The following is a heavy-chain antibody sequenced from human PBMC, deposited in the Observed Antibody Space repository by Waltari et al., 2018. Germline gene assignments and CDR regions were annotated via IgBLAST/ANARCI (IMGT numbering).Heavy chain of an antibody. Sequence: EVQLLESGGGLVQPGGSLRLSCAASGLPFSSSAMSWVRQAPGKGLEWVSAISGSGGSTYYADSVKGRFTISRDNSKNTLYLQMNSLRAEDTAVYYCARSREELLPFDYWGQGTLVTVSS. J-gene: IGHJ4*02. CDR2: ISGSGGST. CDR1: GLPFSSSA. D-gene: IGHD1-26*01. V-gene: IGHV3-23*01. CDR3: ARSREELLPFDY.